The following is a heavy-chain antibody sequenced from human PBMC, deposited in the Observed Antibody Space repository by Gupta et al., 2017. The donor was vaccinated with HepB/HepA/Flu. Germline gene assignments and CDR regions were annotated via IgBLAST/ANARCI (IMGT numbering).Heavy chain of an antibody. CDR3: ARLELANYFYGMDV. V-gene: IGHV3-7*01. J-gene: IGHJ6*02. Sequence: VQLVEYGGGLVQPGGSLRLSCAAYGFTFINYWMSWFRQAPGKGLEWVANIKQDGTEQYSLDSVRGRFTVSRDNAKNSVYLHVNSLRVEDTAVYYCARLELANYFYGMDVWGQGTTVTVSS. CDR1: GFTFINYW. CDR2: IKQDGTEQ. D-gene: IGHD1-7*01.